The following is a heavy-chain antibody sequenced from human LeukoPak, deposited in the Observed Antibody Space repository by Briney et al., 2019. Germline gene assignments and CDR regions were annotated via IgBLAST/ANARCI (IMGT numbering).Heavy chain of an antibody. CDR1: GASLSSGTYY. CDR3: ARSSEGLYNYYYMDV. V-gene: IGHV4-61*01. CDR2: QYYSGSP. J-gene: IGHJ6*03. D-gene: IGHD1-26*01. Sequence: PSETLSLTCSVSGASLSSGTYYWNWIRPPPGKGLEWIAYQYYSGSPIYNPSLRSRVTISVDTSRDQFSLKVTSVTAADTAIYYCARSSEGLYNYYYMDVWGKGTTVTVSS.